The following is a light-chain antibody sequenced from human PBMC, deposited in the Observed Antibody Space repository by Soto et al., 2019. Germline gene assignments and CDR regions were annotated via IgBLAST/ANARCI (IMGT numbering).Light chain of an antibody. CDR1: QSISSY. V-gene: IGKV1-39*01. CDR3: QQKAA. CDR2: AAS. Sequence: DIQMTQSPSSLSASVGDRVTITCRASQSISSYLNWYQQKPGKAPKLLIYAASSLQSGVPSRFSGSGSGTDFTLTISSLQPEDFATYYCQQKAAFGPGTEVDIK. J-gene: IGKJ3*01.